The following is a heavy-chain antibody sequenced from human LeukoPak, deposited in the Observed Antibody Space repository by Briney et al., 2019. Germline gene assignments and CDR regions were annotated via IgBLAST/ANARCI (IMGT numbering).Heavy chain of an antibody. Sequence: GGSLRLSCAASGFIVSSSYMSWVRQAPGQGLEWVSVIYSDGGTSFAGNTYYADSVEGRFTISRDNSKNTLYLQMNSLRAEDTAVYYCAKDRPRGVIIGPLDYWGQGTLVTVSS. CDR1: GFIVSSSY. D-gene: IGHD3-10*01. CDR3: AKDRPRGVIIGPLDY. V-gene: IGHV3-23*03. J-gene: IGHJ4*02. CDR2: IYSDGGT.